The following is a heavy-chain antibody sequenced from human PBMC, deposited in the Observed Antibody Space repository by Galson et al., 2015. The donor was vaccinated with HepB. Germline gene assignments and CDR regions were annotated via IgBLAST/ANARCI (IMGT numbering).Heavy chain of an antibody. V-gene: IGHV3-30*18. CDR2: ISYDGRNK. CDR1: GFTFSHYG. D-gene: IGHD6-19*01. CDR3: AKDPYLYSALAGTMAGFDY. J-gene: IGHJ4*02. Sequence: SLRLSCAASGFTFSHYGMHWVRQAPGKGLEWVAVISYDGRNKYYADSVKGRFTISRDNSKNTLYLQMNSLRAEDTALYYCAKDPYLYSALAGTMAGFDYWGQGTLVTVSS.